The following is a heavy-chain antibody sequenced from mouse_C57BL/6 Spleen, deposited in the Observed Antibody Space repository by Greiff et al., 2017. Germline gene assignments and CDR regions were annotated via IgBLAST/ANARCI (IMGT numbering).Heavy chain of an antibody. D-gene: IGHD1-1*01. Sequence: QVQLQQPGAELVRPGTSVKLSCKASGYTFTSYWMHWVKQRPGQGLEWIGVIDPSDSYTNYNQKFKGQATLTVDTSSSTAYMQLSSLTSEDSAVYYCARFTTVVADYWGQGTTLTVSS. V-gene: IGHV1-59*01. CDR2: IDPSDSYT. J-gene: IGHJ2*01. CDR1: GYTFTSYW. CDR3: ARFTTVVADY.